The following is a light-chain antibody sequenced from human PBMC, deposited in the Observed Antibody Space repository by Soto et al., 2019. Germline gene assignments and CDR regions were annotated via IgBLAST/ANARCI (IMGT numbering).Light chain of an antibody. CDR1: ESVSSNY. CDR2: GTS. Sequence: DIVLTQSPGTLSLSPGEGATLSCMASESVSSNYLAWYQQKPGQAPRLLIYGTSSRATGIPDRFSGSGSGTDFTLTISRLEPEGFAVYYCQQYGNSPITFGQGTRLEIK. V-gene: IGKV3-20*01. CDR3: QQYGNSPIT. J-gene: IGKJ5*01.